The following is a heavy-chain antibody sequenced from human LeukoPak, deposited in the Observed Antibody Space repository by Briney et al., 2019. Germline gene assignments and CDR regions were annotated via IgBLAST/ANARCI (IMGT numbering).Heavy chain of an antibody. J-gene: IGHJ5*01. Sequence: PSETLSLTCTVSGGSISDSDYYWGWIRQPPGKGLEWIGSNDYSGSSYYNPSLKSRVTISVDTSKNQFSLKLSSVTAADTAVYYCARQRGVLDSWGQGILVTVSS. V-gene: IGHV4-39*01. CDR2: NDYSGSS. D-gene: IGHD3-10*01. CDR3: ARQRGVLDS. CDR1: GGSISDSDYY.